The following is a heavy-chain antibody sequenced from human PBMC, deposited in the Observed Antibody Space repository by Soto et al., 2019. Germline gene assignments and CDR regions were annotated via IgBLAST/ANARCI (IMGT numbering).Heavy chain of an antibody. CDR3: AKDRGWSSADLEY. CDR2: ISYDGSSD. D-gene: IGHD6-19*01. J-gene: IGHJ4*02. CDR1: GFTFSSFG. V-gene: IGHV3-30*18. Sequence: QVQLVESGGGVVQPGRSLRLSCAASGFTFSSFGMHWVRQAPGKGLEWVALISYDGSSDYYVDSVKGRFTISRDKSKNTLYLQMNSLRPEDTAVYYCAKDRGWSSADLEYWGQGILVTVSS.